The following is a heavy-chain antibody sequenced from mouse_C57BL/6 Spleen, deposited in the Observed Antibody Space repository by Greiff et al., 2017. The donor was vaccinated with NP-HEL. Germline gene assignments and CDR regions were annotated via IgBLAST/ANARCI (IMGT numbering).Heavy chain of an antibody. Sequence: LEESGPELVKPGASVKISCKASGYAFSSSWMNWVKQRPGKGLEWIGRIYPGDGDTNYNGKFKGKATLTADKSSSTAYMQLSSLTSEDSAVYFCARGTTVVLDYWGQGTTLTVSS. D-gene: IGHD1-1*01. CDR2: IYPGDGDT. J-gene: IGHJ2*01. V-gene: IGHV1-82*01. CDR1: GYAFSSSW. CDR3: ARGTTVVLDY.